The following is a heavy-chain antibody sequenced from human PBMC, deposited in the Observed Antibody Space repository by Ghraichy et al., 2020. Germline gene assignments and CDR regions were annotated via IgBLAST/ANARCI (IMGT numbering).Heavy chain of an antibody. J-gene: IGHJ4*02. Sequence: GGSLRLSCTASGFTFGDYAMSWFRQAPGKGLERVGFIRSKAYGGTTEYAASVKGRFTISRDDSKSIAYLQMNSLKTEDTAVYYCTSTLGYCSSTSCYIGYWGQGTLVTVSS. CDR2: IRSKAYGGTT. CDR1: GFTFGDYA. V-gene: IGHV3-49*03. CDR3: TSTLGYCSSTSCYIGY. D-gene: IGHD2-2*02.